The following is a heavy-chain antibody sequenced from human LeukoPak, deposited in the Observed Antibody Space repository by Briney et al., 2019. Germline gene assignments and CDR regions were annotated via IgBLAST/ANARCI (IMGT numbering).Heavy chain of an antibody. CDR2: IYYSGST. V-gene: IGHV4-61*01. Sequence: SETLSLTCTVSGGSVSSGSYYWSWIRQPPGKGLEWIGYIYYSGSTNYNPSLKSRVTISVDMSKNQFSLKLSSVTAADTAVYYCARGTLGVVGATDTYYYYGMDVWGQGTTVTVSS. J-gene: IGHJ6*02. CDR3: ARGTLGVVGATDTYYYYGMDV. CDR1: GGSVSSGSYY. D-gene: IGHD1-26*01.